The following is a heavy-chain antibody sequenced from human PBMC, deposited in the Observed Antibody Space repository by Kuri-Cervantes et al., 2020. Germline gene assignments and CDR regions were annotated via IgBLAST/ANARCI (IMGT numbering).Heavy chain of an antibody. D-gene: IGHD5-18*01. J-gene: IGHJ6*02. Sequence: GESLKISCAASGFTFSNAWMSWVRQAPGKGLEWVAVISYDGSNKYYADSVKGRFTISRDNSKNTLYLQMNSLRAEDTAVYYCAKDLRGSWIQQLQGYYGMDVWGQGTTVTVSS. V-gene: IGHV3-30*18. CDR1: GFTFSNAW. CDR3: AKDLRGSWIQQLQGYYGMDV. CDR2: ISYDGSNK.